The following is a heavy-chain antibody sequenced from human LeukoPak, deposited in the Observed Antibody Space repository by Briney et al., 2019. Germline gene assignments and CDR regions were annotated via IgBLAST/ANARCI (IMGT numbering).Heavy chain of an antibody. CDR3: ARELWLRSGPDY. D-gene: IGHD5-12*01. CDR1: GGSISSFF. CDR2: IFYNGIT. Sequence: PSETLSLTCTVSGGSISSFFWSWIRQPPGKGLEWIGYIFYNGITNYNPSLKSRVTISVDTSKNQFSLNLNSVTAEDTAVYYCARELWLRSGPDYWGQGTLVTVSS. V-gene: IGHV4-59*01. J-gene: IGHJ4*02.